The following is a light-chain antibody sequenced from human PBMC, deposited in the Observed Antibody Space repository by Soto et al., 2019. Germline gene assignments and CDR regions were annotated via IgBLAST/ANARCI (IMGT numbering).Light chain of an antibody. Sequence: EIVMTQSPATLSASPGERATLSCRASQSVSNNLAWYQHQPGQAPRLLIYGASTRASGIPARFSGSWSGTEFTLTISSLQSEDFAVYYCQHYNNWPSFTFGPGTRVDIK. CDR2: GAS. J-gene: IGKJ3*01. CDR1: QSVSNN. CDR3: QHYNNWPSFT. V-gene: IGKV3-15*01.